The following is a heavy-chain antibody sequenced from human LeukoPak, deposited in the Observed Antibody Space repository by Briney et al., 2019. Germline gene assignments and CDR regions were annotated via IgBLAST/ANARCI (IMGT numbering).Heavy chain of an antibody. J-gene: IGHJ4*02. Sequence: PSETLSLTCTVSTYSISSGYYWGWIRQPPGKGLEWIGNIYHNGNTYYNPSLKSRVTTSVDTSKKQFSLKLRTATAADTAVYYCARIEAVTRGYNHAYYFDYWGQGTLVTVSS. V-gene: IGHV4-38-2*02. D-gene: IGHD5-18*01. CDR2: IYHNGNT. CDR3: ARIEAVTRGYNHAYYFDY. CDR1: TYSISSGYY.